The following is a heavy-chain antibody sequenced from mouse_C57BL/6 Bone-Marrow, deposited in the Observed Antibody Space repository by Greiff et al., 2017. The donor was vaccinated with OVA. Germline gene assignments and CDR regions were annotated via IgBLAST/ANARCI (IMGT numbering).Heavy chain of an antibody. CDR2: IDPSDSET. Sequence: QVQLQQSGAELVRPGSSVKLSCKASGYTFTSYWMHWVKQRPIQGLEWIGNIDPSDSETHYNQKFKDKATLTVDKSSSTAYMQLSSLTSEDAAVYDCARGGDGYYFLFAYWGQGTLVTVSA. CDR1: GYTFTSYW. CDR3: ARGGDGYYFLFAY. V-gene: IGHV1-52*01. D-gene: IGHD2-3*01. J-gene: IGHJ3*01.